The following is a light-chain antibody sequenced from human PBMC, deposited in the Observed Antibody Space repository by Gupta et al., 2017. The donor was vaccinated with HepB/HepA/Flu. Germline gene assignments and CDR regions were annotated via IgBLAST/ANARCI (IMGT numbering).Light chain of an antibody. J-gene: IGLJ2*01. V-gene: IGLV3-25*03. CDR1: ALPRQY. CDR3: QSQDNSGTYKYI. CDR2: KDT. Sequence: SYELTQPPSVSVSPGQTARITCSGNALPRQYVYWYQLKPGQAPVLVIDKDTGRPSGIPDRFSFASSGTKVKLITNGVQAEDEADYYWQSQDNSGTYKYIFGGGNKLTVL.